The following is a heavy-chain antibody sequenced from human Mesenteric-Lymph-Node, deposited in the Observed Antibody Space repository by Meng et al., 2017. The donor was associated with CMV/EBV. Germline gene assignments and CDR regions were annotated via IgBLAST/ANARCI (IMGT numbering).Heavy chain of an antibody. D-gene: IGHD1-26*01. CDR1: GYTFTSCA. V-gene: IGHV1-3*04. Sequence: ASGYTFTSCAMQWVRQAPGQRLEWMGWINSGNGNTKYSRKFQGRVTITRDTSASTAYMELSSLRFEDTAVYYCARVPSTKGELLYFDNWGQGTLVTSPQ. CDR3: ARVPSTKGELLYFDN. CDR2: INSGNGNT. J-gene: IGHJ4*02.